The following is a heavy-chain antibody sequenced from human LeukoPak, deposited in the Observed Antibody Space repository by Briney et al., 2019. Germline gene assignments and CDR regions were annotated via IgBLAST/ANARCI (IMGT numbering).Heavy chain of an antibody. J-gene: IGHJ6*02. V-gene: IGHV3-15*01. CDR2: IKSKTDGGTT. CDR1: GFTFSNAW. D-gene: IGHD6-19*01. CDR3: TRPSIAVAGLGMDV. Sequence: GGSLRLSCAASGFTFSNAWMSWVRQAPGKGLEWVGRIKSKTDGGTTDYAAPVKGRFTISRDDSKNTLYLQMNSLKTEDTAVYYCTRPSIAVAGLGMDVWGQGTTVTVSS.